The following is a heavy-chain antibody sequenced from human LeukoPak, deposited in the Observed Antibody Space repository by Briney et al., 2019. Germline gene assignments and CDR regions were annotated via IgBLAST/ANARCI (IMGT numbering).Heavy chain of an antibody. D-gene: IGHD2-21*01. J-gene: IGHJ5*02. CDR2: IYYSGST. CDR1: GGSISSYY. Sequence: SETLSLTCTVSGGSISSYYWSWIRQLPGKGLEWIGYIYYSGSTNYNPSLKSRVTISVDTSKNQFSLKLSSVTAADTAVYYCARAGRDRRVGPWFDPWGQGTLVTVSS. CDR3: ARAGRDRRVGPWFDP. V-gene: IGHV4-59*01.